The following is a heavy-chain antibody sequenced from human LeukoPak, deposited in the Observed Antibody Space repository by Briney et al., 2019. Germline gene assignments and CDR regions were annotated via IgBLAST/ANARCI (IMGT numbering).Heavy chain of an antibody. CDR2: IYPGDSDT. CDR1: GYSFTTYW. CDR3: ARRYCSSTSCHLDY. J-gene: IGHJ4*02. Sequence: GESLKISCKGSGYSFTTYWIGWVRQMPGKGLEWMGIIYPGDSDTRYSLSFQGQVTISADRSITTAYLQWSSLKASDTAIYYCARRYCSSTSCHLDYWGQGALVTVSS. V-gene: IGHV5-51*01. D-gene: IGHD2-2*01.